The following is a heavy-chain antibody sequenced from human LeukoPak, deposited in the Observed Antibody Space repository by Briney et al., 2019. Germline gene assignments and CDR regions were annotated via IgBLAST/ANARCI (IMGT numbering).Heavy chain of an antibody. J-gene: IGHJ5*02. D-gene: IGHD6-19*01. V-gene: IGHV3-33*01. CDR1: GFTFSSYG. Sequence: PGGSLRLSCAASGFTFSSYGMHWVRQAPGKGLEWVAVIWYDGSNKYYADSVKGRFTISRDNAKNSLYLQMNSLRAEDTAVYYCARGGSATWGQGTLVTVSS. CDR3: ARGGSAT. CDR2: IWYDGSNK.